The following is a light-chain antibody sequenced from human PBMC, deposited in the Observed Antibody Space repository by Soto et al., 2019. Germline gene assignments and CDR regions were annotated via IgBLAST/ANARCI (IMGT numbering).Light chain of an antibody. CDR1: QGISNY. Sequence: DIQMTQSPSSLSASVGDRVTITCRASQGISNYLAWYQQKPGKVPKLLIYNTSTLQSGVPSRFSGSGSGTDFTLTISSLQPEDVATYYCQKYNSAPYTFGQGNELEIK. CDR3: QKYNSAPYT. V-gene: IGKV1-27*01. CDR2: NTS. J-gene: IGKJ2*01.